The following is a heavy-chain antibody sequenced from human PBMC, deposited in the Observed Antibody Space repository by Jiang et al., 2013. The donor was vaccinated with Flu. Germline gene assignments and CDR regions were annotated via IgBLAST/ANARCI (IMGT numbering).Heavy chain of an antibody. Sequence: SGAEVKKPGASVKVSCKASGYTFTGYYMHWVRQAPGQGLEWMGWINPNSGGTNYAQKFQGRVTMTRDTSISTAYMELSRLRSDDTAVYYCARDSSGSGSHEYYYYYGMDVWGQGTTVTVSS. J-gene: IGHJ6*02. D-gene: IGHD3-10*01. CDR1: GYTFTGYY. CDR3: ARDSSGSGSHEYYYYYGMDV. V-gene: IGHV1-2*02. CDR2: INPNSGGT.